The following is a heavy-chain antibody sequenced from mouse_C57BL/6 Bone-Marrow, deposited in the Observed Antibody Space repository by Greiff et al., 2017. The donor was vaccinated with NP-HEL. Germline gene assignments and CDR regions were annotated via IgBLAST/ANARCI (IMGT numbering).Heavy chain of an antibody. D-gene: IGHD2-4*01. CDR3: ARATYYDYDGAMDF. V-gene: IGHV1-26*01. CDR1: GYTFPDYY. Sequence: EVQLQQSGPELVKPGASVKISCKASGYTFPDYYMNWVKQSHGKSLAWIGDINPNNGGTSYNQKLKGKATLTVDKSSSTAYMELRSLTSEDSAVYYCARATYYDYDGAMDFWGQGTSVTVSS. CDR2: INPNNGGT. J-gene: IGHJ4*01.